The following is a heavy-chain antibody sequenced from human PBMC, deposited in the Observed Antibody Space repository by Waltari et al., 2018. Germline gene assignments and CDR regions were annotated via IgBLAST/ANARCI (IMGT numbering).Heavy chain of an antibody. V-gene: IGHV3-7*01. CDR3: ARDPTTATSFLLHYFDY. Sequence: EVQLVESGGGLVQPGGSLRLSCVASGFSFSNSWMAWVRRSPRGWLVWVANIRGDGDEKYYVDSVKGRFTISRDNAKNSLYLEMNSLRAEDTAVYYCARDPTTATSFLLHYFDYWGQGNLVTVSS. CDR2: IRGDGDEK. CDR1: GFSFSNSW. J-gene: IGHJ4*02.